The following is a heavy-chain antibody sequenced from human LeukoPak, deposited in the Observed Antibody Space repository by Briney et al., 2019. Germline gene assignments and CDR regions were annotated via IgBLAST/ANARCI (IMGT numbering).Heavy chain of an antibody. D-gene: IGHD2-15*01. CDR1: GASMSKAF. CDR2: IYTSGTT. CDR3: ARAPAGCGGTCAFDY. V-gene: IGHV4-4*07. Sequence: SETLSLTCTVSGASMSKAFCSWIRQPAGKGLEWIGRIYTSGTTNYNPSLKSRVTLSVDTSNNQFSLKLTSVTAADTALYYCARAPAGCGGTCAFDYWGQGTLVTVSS. J-gene: IGHJ4*02.